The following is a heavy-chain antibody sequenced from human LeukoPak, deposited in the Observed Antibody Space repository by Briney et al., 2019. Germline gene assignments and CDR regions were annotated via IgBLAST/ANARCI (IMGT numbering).Heavy chain of an antibody. CDR3: ARSPRGYSFYFDY. V-gene: IGHV4-59*01. Sequence: PSETLSLTCTVSGGSISSYYWSWIRQPPGKGLEWIGYIYYSGSTNYNPSLKSRVTISVDTSKNQFSLKLSSVTAADTAVYYCARSPRGYSFYFDYWGQGTLVTVSS. CDR2: IYYSGST. J-gene: IGHJ4*02. D-gene: IGHD5-18*01. CDR1: GGSISSYY.